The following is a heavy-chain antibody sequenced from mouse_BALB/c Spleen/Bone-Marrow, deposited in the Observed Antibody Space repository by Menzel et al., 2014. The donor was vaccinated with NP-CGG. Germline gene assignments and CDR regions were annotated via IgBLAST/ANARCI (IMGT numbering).Heavy chain of an antibody. D-gene: IGHD4-1*01. CDR3: ARGERTGMNY. Sequence: VQLQESGAELVRPGASVKLSCKASGYSFTIYWMNWVKHTPGQGLARNGMIHPSDSETRLNQKFKDKATLTVDKSSSTAYMQLSSPTSEDSAVYYCARGERTGMNYWGQGTTLTVSS. CDR1: GYSFTIYW. CDR2: IHPSDSET. V-gene: IGHV1-61*01. J-gene: IGHJ2*01.